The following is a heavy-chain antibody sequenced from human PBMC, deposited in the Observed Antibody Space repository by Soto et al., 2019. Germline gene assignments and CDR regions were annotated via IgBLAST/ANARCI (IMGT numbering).Heavy chain of an antibody. V-gene: IGHV3-73*01. Sequence: EVPLVESGGGLVQPGGSLKLSCAVSGFTFSGSAMHWVRQASGKGLEWVGRIRSKSNSYATAYAASVKGRFTISRDDSKTTAYLQMNTLTPEDTAVYYCTRGYGDYVRDYWGQGTLVTVSS. CDR2: IRSKSNSYAT. D-gene: IGHD4-17*01. CDR3: TRGYGDYVRDY. J-gene: IGHJ4*02. CDR1: GFTFSGSA.